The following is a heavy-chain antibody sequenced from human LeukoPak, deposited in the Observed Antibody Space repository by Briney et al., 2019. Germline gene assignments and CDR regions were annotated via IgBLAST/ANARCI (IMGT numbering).Heavy chain of an antibody. V-gene: IGHV3-30*18. CDR3: ANQLLQWLMFFDY. Sequence: GGSLRLSCAASGFSFSTYGLHWVRQAPGKGLEWVAVISYDGSNTYYTDSVRGRFTISRDNSKNTLYLQMNSLRAEDTAVYYCANQLLQWLMFFDYWGQGTLVTVSS. J-gene: IGHJ4*02. CDR2: ISYDGSNT. D-gene: IGHD6-19*01. CDR1: GFSFSTYG.